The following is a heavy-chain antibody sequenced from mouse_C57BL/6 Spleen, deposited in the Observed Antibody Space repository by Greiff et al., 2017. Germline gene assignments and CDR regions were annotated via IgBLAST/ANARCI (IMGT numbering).Heavy chain of an antibody. CDR2: ISSGSSTI. CDR1: GFTFSDYG. J-gene: IGHJ4*01. CDR3: ARETVYYYAMDY. D-gene: IGHD1-1*01. Sequence: EVKVVESGGGLVKPGGSLKLSCAASGFTFSDYGMHWVRQAPEKGLEWVAYISSGSSTIDYADTVKGRFTITRDNAKNTLFLQMTSLRSEGTAMYYCARETVYYYAMDYWGQGTSVTVSS. V-gene: IGHV5-17*01.